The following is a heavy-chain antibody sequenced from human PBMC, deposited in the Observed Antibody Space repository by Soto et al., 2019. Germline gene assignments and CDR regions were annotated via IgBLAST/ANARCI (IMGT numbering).Heavy chain of an antibody. CDR3: ARTINYGSGSYYPDY. CDR1: GFTFSSYA. Sequence: GGSLRLSCAASGFTFSSYAMRWVRQAPGKGLDWVSAISASGGNTYYADSVKGRFTISRDNSKNTMYLQMNNLGAEDTAVYYCARTINYGSGSYYPDYWGQGTLVTVSS. V-gene: IGHV3-23*01. J-gene: IGHJ4*02. D-gene: IGHD3-10*01. CDR2: ISASGGNT.